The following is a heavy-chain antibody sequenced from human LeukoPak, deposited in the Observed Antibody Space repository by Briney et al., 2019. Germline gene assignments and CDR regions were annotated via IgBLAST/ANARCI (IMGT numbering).Heavy chain of an antibody. CDR2: ISGSGGST. V-gene: IGHV3-23*01. D-gene: IGHD4-17*01. CDR3: AKEGGDYIFDYFDY. CDR1: GFTFSSYA. Sequence: GSLRLSCVASGFTFSSYAMSWVRQAPGKGPEWVSGISGSGGSTYYADSVKGRFTISRDNSKNTLYLQMNSLRAEDTAVYYCAKEGGDYIFDYFDYWGQGTLVTVSS. J-gene: IGHJ4*02.